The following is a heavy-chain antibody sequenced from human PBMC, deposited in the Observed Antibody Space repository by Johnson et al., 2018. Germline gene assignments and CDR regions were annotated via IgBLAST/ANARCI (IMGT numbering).Heavy chain of an antibody. CDR2: IYYSGST. V-gene: IGHV4-59*01. Sequence: QVQLQESGPGLVKPSETLSLTCTVSGGSISSYYWSWIRQPPGKGLEWIGYIYYSGSTNYNPSLTSRVTISVDTSKNQFSLKLSSVTAAATAVYYCARVMGTVTAHYYYGMDGWGQGTTVTVSS. CDR3: ARVMGTVTAHYYYGMDG. J-gene: IGHJ6*02. D-gene: IGHD2-21*02. CDR1: GGSISSYY.